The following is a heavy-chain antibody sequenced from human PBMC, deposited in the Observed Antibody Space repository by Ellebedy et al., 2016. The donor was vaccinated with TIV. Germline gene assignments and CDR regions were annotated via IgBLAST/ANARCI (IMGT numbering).Heavy chain of an antibody. D-gene: IGHD2-2*01. CDR3: ARAGRVLQRGCSSASCYLWFDP. CDR2: INPNSGGT. CDR1: GYTFTGYY. Sequence: ASVKVSCXASGYTFTGYYMHWVRQAPGQGLEWMGWINPNSGGTNYAQKFQGRVTMTRDTSISTAYMELSRLRSEDTAVYYCARAGRVLQRGCSSASCYLWFDPWGQGTLVTVSS. V-gene: IGHV1-2*02. J-gene: IGHJ5*02.